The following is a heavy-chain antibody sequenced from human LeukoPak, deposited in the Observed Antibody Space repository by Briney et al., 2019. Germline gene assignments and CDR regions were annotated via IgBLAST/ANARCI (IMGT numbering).Heavy chain of an antibody. Sequence: SVKVSCKASGGTFSSYAISWVRQAPGQGLEWMGRIIPIFGTANYAQKFQGRVTITTDESTSTAYMELSSLRSEDTAVYYCARHQDCSSTSCYSGDTFDIWGQGTMVTVSS. V-gene: IGHV1-69*05. CDR3: ARHQDCSSTSCYSGDTFDI. CDR2: IIPIFGTA. CDR1: GGTFSSYA. D-gene: IGHD2-2*01. J-gene: IGHJ3*02.